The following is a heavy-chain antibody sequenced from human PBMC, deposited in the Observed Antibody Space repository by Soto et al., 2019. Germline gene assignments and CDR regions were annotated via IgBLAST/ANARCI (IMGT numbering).Heavy chain of an antibody. V-gene: IGHV4-31*03. Sequence: QVQLQESGPGLVKPSQTLSLTCTVSGGSISSSGYYWSWIRQLPGKGLEWIGYIYYSGSTYSNPSLKSRVTISVDTSKNQCALKLSSVTAADTAVYYCARDRSNWAFDYWGQGTLVTVSS. D-gene: IGHD7-27*01. J-gene: IGHJ4*02. CDR2: IYYSGST. CDR3: ARDRSNWAFDY. CDR1: GGSISSSGYY.